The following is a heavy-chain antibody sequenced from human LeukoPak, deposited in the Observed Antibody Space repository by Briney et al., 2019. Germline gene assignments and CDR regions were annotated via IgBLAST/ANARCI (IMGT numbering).Heavy chain of an antibody. D-gene: IGHD3-9*01. CDR2: ISYDGSNK. CDR3: VTPYLDLRQHGGAGDY. Sequence: QSGGSLRLSCAASGFTFSSYAMHWVRQAPGKGLEWVAVISYDGSNKYYADSVKGRFTISRDNSKNTLYLQMNSLRAEDTAVYYCVTPYLDLRQHGGAGDYWGQGTLVTVSS. J-gene: IGHJ4*02. V-gene: IGHV3-30*04. CDR1: GFTFSSYA.